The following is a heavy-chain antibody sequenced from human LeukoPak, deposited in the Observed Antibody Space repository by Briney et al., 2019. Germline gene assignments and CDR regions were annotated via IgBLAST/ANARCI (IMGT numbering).Heavy chain of an antibody. Sequence: SETLSLTCTVSGGSISSSSYYWGWIRQPPGKGLEWIGSIYYSGSTYYNPSLKSRVTISVDTSKNQFSLKLSSVTAADTAVYYCARGRRYDFWSGYYAFDIWGQGTMVTVSS. V-gene: IGHV4-39*01. CDR1: GGSISSSSYY. J-gene: IGHJ3*02. CDR2: IYYSGST. D-gene: IGHD3-3*01. CDR3: ARGRRYDFWSGYYAFDI.